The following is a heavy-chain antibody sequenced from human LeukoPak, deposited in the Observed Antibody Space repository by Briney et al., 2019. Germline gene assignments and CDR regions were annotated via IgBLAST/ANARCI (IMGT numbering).Heavy chain of an antibody. J-gene: IGHJ4*02. Sequence: GGSLRLSCAASGFTFKTHAMSWIRQAPGKGLEWVSYISSSGSTIYYADSVKGRFTISRDNAKNSLYLQMNSLRAEDTAVYYCAREGAAAHYFDYWGQGTLVTVSS. CDR3: AREGAAAHYFDY. V-gene: IGHV3-11*01. D-gene: IGHD6-13*01. CDR1: GFTFKTHA. CDR2: ISSSGSTI.